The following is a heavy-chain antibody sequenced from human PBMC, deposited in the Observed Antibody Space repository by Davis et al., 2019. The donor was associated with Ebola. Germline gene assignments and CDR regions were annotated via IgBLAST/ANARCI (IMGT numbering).Heavy chain of an antibody. CDR1: GFTLSSNH. CDR2: IYDQST. Sequence: GESLKISCAASGFTLSSNHMSWVRQAPGKGLEWVSVIYDQSTAYADPVRGRFIISRDKSNNTLYLEMNSRRVDDTAVYYCATTQWLREVDNWGQGTLVTVSS. J-gene: IGHJ4*02. V-gene: IGHV3-53*05. D-gene: IGHD6-19*01. CDR3: ATTQWLREVDN.